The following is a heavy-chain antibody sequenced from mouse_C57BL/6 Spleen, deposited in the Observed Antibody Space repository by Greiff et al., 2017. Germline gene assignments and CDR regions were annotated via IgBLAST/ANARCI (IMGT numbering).Heavy chain of an antibody. V-gene: IGHV1-54*01. Sequence: VQLQQSGAELVRPGTSVKVSCKASGYAFTNYLIEWVKQRPGQGLEWIGVINPGSGGTNYNEKFKGKATLTADKSSSTAYMQLSSLTSEDSAVYFCAEEGADGYYYGDWGQGTSVTVSS. D-gene: IGHD2-3*01. CDR3: AEEGADGYYYGD. CDR1: GYAFTNYL. J-gene: IGHJ4*01. CDR2: INPGSGGT.